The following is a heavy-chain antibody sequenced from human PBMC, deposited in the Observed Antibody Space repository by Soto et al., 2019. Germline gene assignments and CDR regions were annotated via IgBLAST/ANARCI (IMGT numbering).Heavy chain of an antibody. J-gene: IGHJ6*02. V-gene: IGHV1-2*04. CDR3: ARGVGATRVWDYYYGMDV. CDR2: INPNSGGT. Sequence: ASVKVSCKASGYTFTGYYMHWVRQAPGQGLEWMGWINPNSGGTNYAQKFQGWVTMTRDTSISTAYMELSRLRSDDTAVYYCARGVGATRVWDYYYGMDVWGQGTTVTVSS. CDR1: GYTFTGYY. D-gene: IGHD1-26*01.